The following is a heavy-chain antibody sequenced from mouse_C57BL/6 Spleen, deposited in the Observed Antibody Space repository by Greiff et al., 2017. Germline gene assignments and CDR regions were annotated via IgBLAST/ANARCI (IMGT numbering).Heavy chain of an antibody. Sequence: VQLVESGAELARPGASVKLSCKASGYTFTSYGISWVKQRTGQGLEWIGEIYPRSGNTYYNEKFKGKATLTADQASSTAYMELRSLTSGDSAVYFCARDGSDSFAYWGQGTLVTVSA. CDR1: GYTFTSYG. V-gene: IGHV1-81*01. D-gene: IGHD1-1*02. J-gene: IGHJ3*01. CDR3: ARDGSDSFAY. CDR2: IYPRSGNT.